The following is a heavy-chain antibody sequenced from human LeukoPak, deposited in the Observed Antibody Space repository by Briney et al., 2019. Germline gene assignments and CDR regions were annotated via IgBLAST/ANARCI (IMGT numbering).Heavy chain of an antibody. J-gene: IGHJ4*02. Sequence: SETLSLTCAVYGGSFSGYYWSWIRQPPGKGLEWIGEINHSGSTNYNPSLKSRVTISIDTSKNQFSLKLNSVTAADTAVYYCARGSPVGVVPAAPFDYWGQGTLVTVSS. CDR1: GGSFSGYY. V-gene: IGHV4-34*01. CDR2: INHSGST. D-gene: IGHD2-15*01. CDR3: ARGSPVGVVPAAPFDY.